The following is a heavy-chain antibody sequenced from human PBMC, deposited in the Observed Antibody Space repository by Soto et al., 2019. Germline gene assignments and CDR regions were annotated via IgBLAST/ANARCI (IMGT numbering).Heavy chain of an antibody. CDR1: GYTFTGYY. CDR2: INPNSGGT. J-gene: IGHJ6*03. D-gene: IGHD3-9*01. Sequence: GASVKVSCKASGYTFTGYYMHWVRQAPGQGLEWMGWINPNSGGTNYAQKFQGWVTMTRDTSISTAYMELSRLRSDDTAVYYCARDSGSPGEFDWLLGGNYYYYYMDVWGKGTTVTVSS. V-gene: IGHV1-2*04. CDR3: ARDSGSPGEFDWLLGGNYYYYYMDV.